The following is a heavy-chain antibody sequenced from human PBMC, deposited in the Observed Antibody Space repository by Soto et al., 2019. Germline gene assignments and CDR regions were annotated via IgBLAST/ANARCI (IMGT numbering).Heavy chain of an antibody. Sequence: ESLQISCKGSGYSFTSYWISWVRQMPGKGLEWMGRIDPSDSYTNYSPSFQGHVTISADKSISTAYLQWSSLKASDTAMYYCARHRSEIQLWSRRPLDYWGQGTLVTVSS. D-gene: IGHD5-18*01. CDR1: GYSFTSYW. CDR2: IDPSDSYT. J-gene: IGHJ4*02. CDR3: ARHRSEIQLWSRRPLDY. V-gene: IGHV5-10-1*01.